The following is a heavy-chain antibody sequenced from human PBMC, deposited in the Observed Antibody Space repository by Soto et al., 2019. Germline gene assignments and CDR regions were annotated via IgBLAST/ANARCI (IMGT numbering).Heavy chain of an antibody. J-gene: IGHJ4*02. Sequence: SETLSLTCTVSGGSSSSGGYYWSWIRQHPGKGLEWIGYSYYSVSTYYNQSLKSRVTISVDTSKTQFSLKVSSVTAADTAVYYCARGIAAGGTTAYWGQGTLVTVSS. CDR3: ARGIAAGGTTAY. V-gene: IGHV4-31*03. CDR2: SYYSVST. CDR1: GGSSSSGGYY. D-gene: IGHD6-13*01.